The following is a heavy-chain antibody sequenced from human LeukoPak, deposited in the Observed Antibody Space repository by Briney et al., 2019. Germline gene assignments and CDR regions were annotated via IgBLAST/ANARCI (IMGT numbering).Heavy chain of an antibody. D-gene: IGHD6-19*01. Sequence: ASVKVSCKASGYTFTGYYMHWVRQAPGQGLEWMGWINPNSGGTNYAQKFQGWVTMTRDTSISTAYMELSRLRSDDTAVYYCARAYSSGWYADYWGQGTLVTVSS. V-gene: IGHV1-2*04. CDR1: GYTFTGYY. J-gene: IGHJ4*02. CDR3: ARAYSSGWYADY. CDR2: INPNSGGT.